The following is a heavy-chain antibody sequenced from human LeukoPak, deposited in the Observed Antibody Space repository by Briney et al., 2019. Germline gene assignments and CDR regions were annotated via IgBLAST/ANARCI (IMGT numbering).Heavy chain of an antibody. CDR2: FDPEDGET. Sequence: EASVKVSCKVSGYTLTEFSMHWVRQAPGKGLEWMGGFDPEDGETIYAQKFQGRVTMTEDTSTDTAYMELSSLRSEDTAVYYCATVPYCDSSGYPDYWGQGTLVTVSS. D-gene: IGHD3-22*01. V-gene: IGHV1-24*01. CDR1: GYTLTEFS. CDR3: ATVPYCDSSGYPDY. J-gene: IGHJ4*02.